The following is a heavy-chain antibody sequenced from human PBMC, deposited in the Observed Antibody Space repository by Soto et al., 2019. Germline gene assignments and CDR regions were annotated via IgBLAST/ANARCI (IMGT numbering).Heavy chain of an antibody. CDR2: IWSDGNNK. J-gene: IGHJ6*02. V-gene: IGHV3-33*01. CDR1: GFTFSSYA. D-gene: IGHD4-17*01. Sequence: QVQLVESGGGVVQPGRSLRLSCTASGFTFSSYAIHWVRQAPGKGLEWVAVIWSDGNNKYYADSVKGRFTISRDNSKNTLYLQMDSLSAEDTAIYFCAGASGVDYVIPNGVMDLCCQGTTVTVSS. CDR3: AGASGVDYVIPNGVMDL.